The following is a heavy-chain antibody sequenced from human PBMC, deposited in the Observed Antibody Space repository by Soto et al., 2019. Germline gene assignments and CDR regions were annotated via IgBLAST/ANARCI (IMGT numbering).Heavy chain of an antibody. CDR3: ASHYDSSGYYYRGLDY. V-gene: IGHV1-69*13. Sequence: SVKVSCKASGGTFSSYAISWVRQAPGQGLEWMGGIIPIFGTADYAQRFQGRVTITADESTSTGNMELSSLRSEDTAVYYCASHYDSSGYYYRGLDYWGQGTLVTVSS. D-gene: IGHD3-22*01. CDR1: GGTFSSYA. J-gene: IGHJ4*02. CDR2: IIPIFGTA.